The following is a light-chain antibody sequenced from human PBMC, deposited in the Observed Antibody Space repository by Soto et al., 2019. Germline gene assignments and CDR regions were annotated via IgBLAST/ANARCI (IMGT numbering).Light chain of an antibody. CDR1: QSTAIS. V-gene: IGKV3-11*01. CDR3: QQGAAYQWT. Sequence: IVLTQSPATLSFSPGEEATLSCRASQSTAISLAWYQQKSGQSPRLLIYDTSNRAPGIPDRFSGSASGTDFNLTISSLEDEDFAVYYCQQGAAYQWTFGQGTTMEVK. CDR2: DTS. J-gene: IGKJ1*01.